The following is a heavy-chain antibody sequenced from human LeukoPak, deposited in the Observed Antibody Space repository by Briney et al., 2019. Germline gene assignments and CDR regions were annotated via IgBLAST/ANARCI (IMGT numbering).Heavy chain of an antibody. D-gene: IGHD2-15*01. CDR3: ARGGYCSGGSCRFFDY. J-gene: IGHJ4*02. Sequence: SVKVSCKASGGTFSSYANSWVRQAPGQGLEWMGGIIPIFGTANYAQKFQGRVTITTDESTSTAYMELSSLRSEDTAVYYCARGGYCSGGSCRFFDYWGQGTLVTVSS. CDR1: GGTFSSYA. V-gene: IGHV1-69*05. CDR2: IIPIFGTA.